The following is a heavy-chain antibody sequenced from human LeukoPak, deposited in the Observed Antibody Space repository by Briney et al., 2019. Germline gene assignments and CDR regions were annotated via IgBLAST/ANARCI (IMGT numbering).Heavy chain of an antibody. D-gene: IGHD3-9*01. CDR1: GFTFSNYA. V-gene: IGHV3-23*01. Sequence: GGSLRLSCAASGFTFSNYAMNWVRQAPGKGLEWVSGISGSGGSTYYADSVKGRFTISRDNSKKTLYLQMNSLRAEDTAAYYCAKGYYFDILSGYSSLDSWGQGTLVTVSS. CDR3: AKGYYFDILSGYSSLDS. J-gene: IGHJ4*02. CDR2: ISGSGGST.